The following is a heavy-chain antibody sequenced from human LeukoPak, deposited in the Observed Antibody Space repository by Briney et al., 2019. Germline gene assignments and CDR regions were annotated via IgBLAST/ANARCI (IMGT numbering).Heavy chain of an antibody. CDR1: GGSISTYY. Sequence: SETLSLTCFVSGGSISTYYWTWIRQPPGKGLEWIGFVYYNGITKYNPSLKSRVTISVDTSRNQFSLKLNSVTAADTAVNYCARRLAMTGRYYFDYWGQGALVTVSS. J-gene: IGHJ4*02. CDR2: VYYNGIT. CDR3: ARRLAMTGRYYFDY. D-gene: IGHD6-19*01. V-gene: IGHV4-59*12.